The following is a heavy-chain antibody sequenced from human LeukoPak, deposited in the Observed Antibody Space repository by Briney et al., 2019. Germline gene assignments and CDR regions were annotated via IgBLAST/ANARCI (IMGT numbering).Heavy chain of an antibody. J-gene: IGHJ4*02. D-gene: IGHD2-15*01. V-gene: IGHV4-39*07. CDR2: IYYSGST. CDR1: GDSISSNSYY. CDR3: ARVYCSGGSCYSPYYYDSSGLHAAFDY. Sequence: SETLSLTCNVSGDSISSNSYYWDWIRQPPGKGLEWIGNIYYSGSTHYNPSLNSRVTISLDTSKNQFSLKLSSVTAADTAVYYCARVYCSGGSCYSPYYYDSSGLHAAFDYWGQGTLVTVSS.